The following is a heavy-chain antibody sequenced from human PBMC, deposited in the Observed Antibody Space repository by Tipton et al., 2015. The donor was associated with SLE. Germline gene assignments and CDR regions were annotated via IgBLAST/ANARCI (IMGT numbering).Heavy chain of an antibody. J-gene: IGHJ3*02. CDR1: GFTLSSYS. CDR3: AAELVDAFDI. CDR2: ISSSSSYI. V-gene: IGHV3-21*01. D-gene: IGHD6-13*01. Sequence: SGFTLSSYSMNWVRQAPGKGLEWVSSISSSSSYIYYADSVKGRFTISRDNSKNTLYLQMNSLRAEDTAVYYCAAELVDAFDIWGQGTMVTVSS.